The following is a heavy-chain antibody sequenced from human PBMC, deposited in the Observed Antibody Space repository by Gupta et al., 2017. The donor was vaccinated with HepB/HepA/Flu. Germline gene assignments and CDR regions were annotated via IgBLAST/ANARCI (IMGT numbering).Heavy chain of an antibody. CDR2: IFYTGST. Sequence: QLQLQRSCPGLLKPSVTLLLACAVSVGSISSGSYYWDWIRQPPGKGLEWIGSIFYTGSTYYNPSLKSRGTISLDTSKNQSSQKLSFMTAADTAVYYCARNFVTVADTWSGMDVWGQGTTVTVSS. CDR1: VGSISSGSYY. J-gene: IGHJ6*02. V-gene: IGHV4-39*01. CDR3: ARNFVTVADTWSGMDV. D-gene: IGHD6-19*01.